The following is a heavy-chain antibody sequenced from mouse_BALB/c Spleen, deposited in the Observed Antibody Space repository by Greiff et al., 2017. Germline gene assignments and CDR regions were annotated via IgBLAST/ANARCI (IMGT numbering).Heavy chain of an antibody. Sequence: EVKLMESGPELVKPGASVKISCKASGYTFTDYNMHWVKQSHGKSLEWIGYIYPYNGGTGYNQKFKSKATLTVDNSSSTAYMELRSLTSEDSAVYYCAREKDYYGSSHAMDYWGQGTSVTVSS. CDR1: GYTFTDYN. CDR3: AREKDYYGSSHAMDY. V-gene: IGHV1S29*02. CDR2: IYPYNGGT. J-gene: IGHJ4*01. D-gene: IGHD1-1*01.